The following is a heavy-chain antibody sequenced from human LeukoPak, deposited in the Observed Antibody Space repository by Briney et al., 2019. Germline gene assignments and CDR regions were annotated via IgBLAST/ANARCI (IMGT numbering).Heavy chain of an antibody. CDR2: TYHGGSN. Sequence: PSETLSLTCTVSGYSVSSVYYWGWIRQPPGKGLEWIGSTYHGGSNHYNPSLKSRITISVDTSKNRFSLKLSSVTAADTAVYYCAREDTRYCSSTSCPEGWFDPWGQGTLVTVSS. J-gene: IGHJ5*02. D-gene: IGHD2-2*01. V-gene: IGHV4-38-2*02. CDR3: AREDTRYCSSTSCPEGWFDP. CDR1: GYSVSSVYY.